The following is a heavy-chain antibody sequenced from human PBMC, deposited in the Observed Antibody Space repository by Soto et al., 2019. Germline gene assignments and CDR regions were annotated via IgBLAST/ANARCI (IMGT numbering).Heavy chain of an antibody. J-gene: IGHJ4*02. D-gene: IGHD6-13*01. CDR1: GFPFSNAW. CDR2: IKSKTDGGTT. CDR3: ATDIIAAPVDY. Sequence: PGGSLRLSFAAPGFPFSNAWINWVPPAPGKGLEWVGRIKSKTDGGTTDYAAPVKGRFTISRDDSKNTLYLQMNSLKTEDTAVYYCATDIIAAPVDYWGQGTLVTVSS. V-gene: IGHV3-15*07.